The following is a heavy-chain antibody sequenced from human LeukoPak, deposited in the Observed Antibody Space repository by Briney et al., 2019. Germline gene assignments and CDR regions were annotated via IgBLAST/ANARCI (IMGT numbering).Heavy chain of an antibody. CDR2: MNSDGSTT. D-gene: IGHD3-10*02. Sequence: GGSLRLSCAASGFTFRSFWMHWVRQAPGKGPVWVSSMNSDGSTTTYADSVKGRFTISRDNAKNSLYLQMNSLRDEDTAVYYCARDRAHYCVLDYWGQGTLVTVSS. V-gene: IGHV3-74*01. CDR1: GFTFRSFW. J-gene: IGHJ4*02. CDR3: ARDRAHYCVLDY.